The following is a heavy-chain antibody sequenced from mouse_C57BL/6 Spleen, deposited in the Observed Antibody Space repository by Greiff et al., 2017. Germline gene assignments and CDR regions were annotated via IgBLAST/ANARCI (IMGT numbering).Heavy chain of an antibody. CDR2: INPSNGGT. J-gene: IGHJ2*01. V-gene: IGHV1-53*01. Sequence: QVQLQQPGTELVKPGASVKLSCKASGYTFTSYWMHWVKQRPGQGLELIGNINPSNGGTNHNEKFKSKATLTVDKSSSTAYMQLSSLTSEDSAVYYCARSEYGNYLYYFDYWGQGTTLTVSS. CDR3: ARSEYGNYLYYFDY. D-gene: IGHD2-10*02. CDR1: GYTFTSYW.